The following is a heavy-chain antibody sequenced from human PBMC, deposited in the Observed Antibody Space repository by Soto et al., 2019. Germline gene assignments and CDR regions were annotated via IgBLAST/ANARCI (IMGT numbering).Heavy chain of an antibody. Sequence: GGSLRLSCAASGFTFNTYGMHWVRQAPGKGPEWVSVISYDGSDKFYADSVKGRFTISRDNSKNTLYLQMSRLRAEDTAIYYCAKSPNFYCSNPNCYKYYFDYWGQGTLVTVSS. V-gene: IGHV3-30*18. CDR1: GFTFNTYG. D-gene: IGHD2-2*02. CDR2: ISYDGSDK. J-gene: IGHJ4*02. CDR3: AKSPNFYCSNPNCYKYYFDY.